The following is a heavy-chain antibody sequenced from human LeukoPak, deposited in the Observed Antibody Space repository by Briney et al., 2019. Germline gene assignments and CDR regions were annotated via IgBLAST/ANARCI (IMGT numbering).Heavy chain of an antibody. CDR3: ARDATVYYDFWSGYSNYYYYYMDV. Sequence: ASVKVSCKASGYTFTGYYLHWVRQAPGQGLEWMGWISPNSGGTNYAQKYQGRVTMTRDTSISTAYMELSRLRSDDTAVYYCARDATVYYDFWSGYSNYYYYYMDVWGKGTTVTVSS. J-gene: IGHJ6*03. CDR1: GYTFTGYY. CDR2: ISPNSGGT. D-gene: IGHD3-3*01. V-gene: IGHV1-2*02.